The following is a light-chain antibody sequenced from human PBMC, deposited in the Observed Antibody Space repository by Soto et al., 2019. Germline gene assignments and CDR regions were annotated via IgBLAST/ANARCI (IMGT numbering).Light chain of an antibody. Sequence: QSVLTQPPSASGTPGQRVTISCSGSSSNIGSNYVYWYQQLPGTAPKLLIYRNNQRPSGVPDRFSGSKSGTSASLAISGLRSEDEADYYCAAWDDSLSALFGTGTKVNVL. CDR1: SSNIGSNY. V-gene: IGLV1-47*01. CDR2: RNN. J-gene: IGLJ1*01. CDR3: AAWDDSLSAL.